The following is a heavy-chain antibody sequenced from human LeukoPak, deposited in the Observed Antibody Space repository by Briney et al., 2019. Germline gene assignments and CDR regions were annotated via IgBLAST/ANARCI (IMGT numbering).Heavy chain of an antibody. CDR2: IKHSVNA. V-gene: IGHV4-34*01. J-gene: IGHJ4*02. CDR1: GGSIGGYY. CDR3: ARAINYGSGSYYFDY. Sequence: SETLSLTCVLHGGSIGGYYWSWIRQSAGKGLEWIGEIKHSVNANYNPSLMSRVTISVDTSKTQFSLKMTSVTAADTAVYYCARAINYGSGSYYFDYWGQGALVTVSS. D-gene: IGHD3-10*01.